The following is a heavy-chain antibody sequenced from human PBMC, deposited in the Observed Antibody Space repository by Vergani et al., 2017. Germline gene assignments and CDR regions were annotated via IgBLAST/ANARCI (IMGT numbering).Heavy chain of an antibody. Sequence: QVQLVQSGAEVKKPGASVKVSCKASGYTFTGHYMHWVRQAPGQGLEWMGWINPNSGGTNYAQKFQGRVTMTRDTSISTAYMELSRLRSDDTAVYYCERVEHYYGSGCMYWYFDLWGRGTLVTVSS. CDR1: GYTFTGHY. V-gene: IGHV1-2*02. CDR2: INPNSGGT. D-gene: IGHD3-10*01. CDR3: ERVEHYYGSGCMYWYFDL. J-gene: IGHJ2*01.